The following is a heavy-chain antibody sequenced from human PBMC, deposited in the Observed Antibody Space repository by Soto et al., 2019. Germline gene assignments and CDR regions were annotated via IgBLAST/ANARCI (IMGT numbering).Heavy chain of an antibody. CDR3: ARAHAPTLPFDS. D-gene: IGHD2-15*01. CDR1: GGSMRNIY. V-gene: IGHV4-59*01. J-gene: IGHJ4*01. CDR2: IFHSGNA. Sequence: SETLSLTYTVSGGSMRNIYWSWIRQPPGKRLEWIGFIFHSGNAKYNPSLKSRVTISIDTSKSQFSLSLDSVTAADTAVYFCARAHAPTLPFDSWGLGTLVTVSS.